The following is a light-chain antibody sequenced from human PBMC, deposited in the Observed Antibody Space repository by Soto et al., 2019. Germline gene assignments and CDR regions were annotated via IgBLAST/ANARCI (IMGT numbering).Light chain of an antibody. V-gene: IGKV3-20*01. Sequence: EIVLTQSPGTLSLSPGERATLYCRASQSGRDMYLAWYQQKPGQPPRLLIYGVSSRAYGIPDRFSGSGSGTDFTLTISSLQPEDVATYYCQQSYSAPEWTFGQGTKVDIK. CDR3: QQSYSAPEWT. CDR2: GVS. CDR1: QSGRDMY. J-gene: IGKJ1*01.